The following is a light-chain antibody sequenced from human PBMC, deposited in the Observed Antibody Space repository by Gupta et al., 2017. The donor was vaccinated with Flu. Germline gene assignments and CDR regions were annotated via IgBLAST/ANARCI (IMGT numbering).Light chain of an antibody. V-gene: IGKV1D-12*01. J-gene: IGKJ4*01. CDR1: QGVSSL. CDR2: DAS. CDR3: QQTNSFPLT. Sequence: DIQVTQSPSSGSASVGDRVTITCRASQGVSSLLAWYQQKPGKAPKLLIYDASSLHSGVPSRFSGSGSGTDFTLTISSLQPEDFATYYCQQTNSFPLTFGGGTKVDIK.